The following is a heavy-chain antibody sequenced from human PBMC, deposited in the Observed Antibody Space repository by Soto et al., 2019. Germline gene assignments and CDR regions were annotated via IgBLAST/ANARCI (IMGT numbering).Heavy chain of an antibody. Sequence: PSETLSLTCTVSGGSISRYYWSWIRQPPGKGLEWIGYLYNTGSTIYNPSLKSRVTISVDTSKNQFSLKLNSVTAADPAVYYCARDLWGYCGTDCYPLDVWGQGTTVTVSS. D-gene: IGHD2-21*02. CDR1: GGSISRYY. V-gene: IGHV4-59*01. CDR3: ARDLWGYCGTDCYPLDV. CDR2: LYNTGST. J-gene: IGHJ6*02.